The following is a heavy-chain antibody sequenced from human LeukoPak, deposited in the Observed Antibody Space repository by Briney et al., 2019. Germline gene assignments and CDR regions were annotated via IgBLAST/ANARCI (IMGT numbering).Heavy chain of an antibody. CDR1: GFTFSDYY. J-gene: IGHJ4*02. V-gene: IGHV3-11*04. Sequence: GGSLRLSCAASGFTFSDYYMSWIRQAPGKGLEWVSYISSSGSTIYYADSVKGRFTISRDNAKNSLYLQMNSLRAEDTAVYYCARSIGFLEWFRLYFDYWGQGTLVTVSS. D-gene: IGHD3-3*01. CDR2: ISSSGSTI. CDR3: ARSIGFLEWFRLYFDY.